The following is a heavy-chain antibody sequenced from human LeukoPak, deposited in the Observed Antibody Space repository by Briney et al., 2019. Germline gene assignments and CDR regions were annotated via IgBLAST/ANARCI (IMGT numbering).Heavy chain of an antibody. CDR1: GGTFSSYA. CDR3: AREGGGSGYYFFDY. Sequence: ASVKVSCKASGGTFSSYAISWVRQAPGQGLEWMGWINTNTGNPTYAQGFTGRFVFSLDTSVSTAYLQISSLKAEDTAVYYCAREGGGSGYYFFDYWGQGTLVTVSS. J-gene: IGHJ4*02. V-gene: IGHV7-4-1*02. D-gene: IGHD3-3*01. CDR2: INTNTGNP.